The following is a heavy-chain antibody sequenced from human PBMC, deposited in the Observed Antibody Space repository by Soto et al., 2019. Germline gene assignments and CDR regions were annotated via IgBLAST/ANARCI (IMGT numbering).Heavy chain of an antibody. Sequence: QVQLVQSGAEVKKPGSSVKVSCKASGGTFSSYAISWVRQAPGQGLEWMGGIIPIFGTANYAQKFQGRVTITADESTSTAYMELSSLRSEETAVYYCARQEVYCGGDCYASYWYFDLWGRGTLVTVSS. CDR1: GGTFSSYA. CDR2: IIPIFGTA. V-gene: IGHV1-69*01. J-gene: IGHJ2*01. D-gene: IGHD2-21*02. CDR3: ARQEVYCGGDCYASYWYFDL.